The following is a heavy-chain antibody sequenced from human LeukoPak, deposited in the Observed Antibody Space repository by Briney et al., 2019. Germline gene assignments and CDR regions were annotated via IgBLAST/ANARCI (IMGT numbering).Heavy chain of an antibody. CDR1: GGTFSSYA. CDR2: IIPIFGTA. CDR3: ARVVSAVLRFLEWSAPFDP. V-gene: IGHV1-69*06. Sequence: SVMVSCKASGGTFSSYAISWVRQAPGQGLEWMGGIIPIFGTANYAQKFQGRVTITADKSTSTAYMELSSLRSEDTAVYYCARVVSAVLRFLEWSAPFDPWGQGTLVTVSS. J-gene: IGHJ5*02. D-gene: IGHD3-3*01.